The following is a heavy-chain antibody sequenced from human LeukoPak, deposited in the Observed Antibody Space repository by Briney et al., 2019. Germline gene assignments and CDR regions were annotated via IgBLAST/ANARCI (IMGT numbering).Heavy chain of an antibody. CDR1: GYSFTIYW. CDR2: IYPGDSDT. V-gene: IGHV5-51*01. CDR3: ARRIEYYYDSSGYSFDY. J-gene: IGHJ4*02. D-gene: IGHD3-22*01. Sequence: GESLKTSCKASGYSFTIYWIGWVRQMPGKGLEWMGIIYPGDSDTRYSPSFQGQVTISADKSISTAYLQWSSLKASDTAMYYCARRIEYYYDSSGYSFDYWGQGTLVTVSS.